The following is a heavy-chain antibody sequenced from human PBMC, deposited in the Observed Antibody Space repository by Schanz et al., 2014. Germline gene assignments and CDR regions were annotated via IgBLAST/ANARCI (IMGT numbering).Heavy chain of an antibody. D-gene: IGHD1-26*01. V-gene: IGHV3-30*09. CDR3: AGDWASGRYYSDY. CDR1: GFTFSRHA. Sequence: VQLVESGGGLISPGGSLRLSCAASGFTFSRHAMHWVRQAAGKGLEWVAAITYDGSNKYYAESVKGRFAISRDNSKDTLYLQMNSLRTEDTAVYYCAGDWASGRYYSDYWGQGTLVTVSS. CDR2: ITYDGSNK. J-gene: IGHJ4*02.